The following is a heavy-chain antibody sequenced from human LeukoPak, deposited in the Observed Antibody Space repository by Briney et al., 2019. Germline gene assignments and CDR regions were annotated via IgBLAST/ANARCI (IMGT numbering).Heavy chain of an antibody. V-gene: IGHV1-46*01. J-gene: IGHJ4*02. CDR1: GYTFTSYY. D-gene: IGHD3-10*01. CDR2: INPSGGGP. Sequence: ASVKVSCKASGYTFTSYYLHWVRQAPGQGLEWMGIINPSGGGPNYAQKFQGRVTMTRDTSTGTVYMELRSLRSADTALYYCAREFVGGRSGELGYWGQGTLVTVSS. CDR3: AREFVGGRSGELGY.